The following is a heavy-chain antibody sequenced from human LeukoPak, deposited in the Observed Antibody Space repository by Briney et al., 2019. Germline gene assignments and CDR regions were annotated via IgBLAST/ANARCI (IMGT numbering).Heavy chain of an antibody. D-gene: IGHD6-19*01. J-gene: IGHJ4*02. CDR2: ISSDGRNK. Sequence: GGSQRLSCVASGFTFSSYGIHWVRQAPGKGLEWVAVISSDGRNKYYADSVKGRFTISRDNSKNTLSLQMNSLRAEDTAVYYCAKEHKSSGWYNDYWGQGTLVTVSS. CDR3: AKEHKSSGWYNDY. V-gene: IGHV3-30*18. CDR1: GFTFSSYG.